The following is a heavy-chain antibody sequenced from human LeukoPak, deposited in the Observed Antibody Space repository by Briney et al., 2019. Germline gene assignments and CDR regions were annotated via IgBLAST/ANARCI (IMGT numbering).Heavy chain of an antibody. CDR2: ISSSSSYI. D-gene: IGHD4-17*01. Sequence: PGGSLRLSCAASGFTFGDTWMNWVRQAPGKGLEWVSSISSSSSYIYYADSVKGRFTISRDNAKNSLYLQMNSLRAEDTAVYYCARGRGYGDCDYWGQGTLVTVSS. CDR3: ARGRGYGDCDY. CDR1: GFTFGDTW. V-gene: IGHV3-21*01. J-gene: IGHJ4*02.